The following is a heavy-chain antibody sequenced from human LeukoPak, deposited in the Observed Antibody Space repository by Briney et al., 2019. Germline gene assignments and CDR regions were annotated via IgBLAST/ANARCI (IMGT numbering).Heavy chain of an antibody. CDR1: GFTFSSYG. D-gene: IGHD4-17*01. CDR3: IVFGDSNH. CDR2: IHTSGDT. V-gene: IGHV3-53*01. Sequence: GGSLRLSCAASGFTFSSYGMHWVRQAPGKGLEWVSAIHTSGDTCYADSVKGRFTISRDTSKNTLYLQINSLRVEDTAVYYCIVFGDSNHWGQGTLVTVSS. J-gene: IGHJ5*02.